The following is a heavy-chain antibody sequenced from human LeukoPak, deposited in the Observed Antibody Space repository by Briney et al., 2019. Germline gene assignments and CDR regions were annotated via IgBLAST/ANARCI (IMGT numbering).Heavy chain of an antibody. CDR3: ARDLYGGTSATFDY. Sequence: ASVKVSCKASVYTFTGYYIHWVRQAPGQGLEWIVWINPNSGGTYYAQKFQGRVTMTSDTSISTAYMELSRLRSDNTAVYYCARDLYGGTSATFDYWGQGTLVTVSS. V-gene: IGHV1-2*02. CDR2: INPNSGGT. J-gene: IGHJ4*02. D-gene: IGHD4-23*01. CDR1: VYTFTGYY.